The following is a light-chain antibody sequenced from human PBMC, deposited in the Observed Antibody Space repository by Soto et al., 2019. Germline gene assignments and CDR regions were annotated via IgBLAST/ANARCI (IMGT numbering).Light chain of an antibody. CDR2: GAS. Sequence: EMVMTQSPATLSVSLGERATLSCRASQSVSTKLVWYQQKPGQAPRLLIYGASTRATGIPARVSGSGSGTEVTLTISSLQSEDFAVDYCQQQDQGWTFGQGTKVEIK. J-gene: IGKJ1*01. CDR1: QSVSTK. V-gene: IGKV3-15*01. CDR3: QQQDQGWT.